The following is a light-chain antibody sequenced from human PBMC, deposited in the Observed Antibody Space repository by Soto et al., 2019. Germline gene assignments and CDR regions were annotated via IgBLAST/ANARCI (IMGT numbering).Light chain of an antibody. CDR1: SSDVGSYNL. J-gene: IGLJ1*01. CDR2: EGT. V-gene: IGLV2-23*01. CDR3: CSYAGSSTFYV. Sequence: QSALTQPASVSGSPGQSITISCTGTSSDVGSYNLVSWFQHHSGKAPKLMIYEGTKRPSGVSNRFSGSKSSNTASLTISGLQAEDEADYYCCSYAGSSTFYVFGTGTKLTVL.